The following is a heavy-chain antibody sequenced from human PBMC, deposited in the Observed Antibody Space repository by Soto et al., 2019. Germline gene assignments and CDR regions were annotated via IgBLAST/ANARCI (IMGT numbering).Heavy chain of an antibody. CDR2: ISYDGSNK. CDR3: VKVVAVAGSDYYYGMDV. Sequence: PGGSLRLSCAASGFTFSSYGMHWVRQAPGKGLEWVAVISYDGSNKYYADSVKGRFTISRDNSKNTLYLQMNSLRAEDTAVYYCVKVVAVAGSDYYYGMDVWGQGTTVTVSS. D-gene: IGHD6-19*01. CDR1: GFTFSSYG. J-gene: IGHJ6*02. V-gene: IGHV3-30*18.